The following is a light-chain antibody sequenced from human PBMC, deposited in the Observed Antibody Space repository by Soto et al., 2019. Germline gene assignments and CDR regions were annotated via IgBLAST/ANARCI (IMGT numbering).Light chain of an antibody. V-gene: IGKV3-15*01. Sequence: EVIVTQSPATLSVSPGERATLSCRASQSVSSNLAWYQQKPGQAPRLLIYGASTRATGIPARFSGSGSGTEFTLTISSXQSEAFAVYYCQQYNNWPLTFGGGTKVDIK. CDR3: QQYNNWPLT. CDR2: GAS. J-gene: IGKJ4*01. CDR1: QSVSSN.